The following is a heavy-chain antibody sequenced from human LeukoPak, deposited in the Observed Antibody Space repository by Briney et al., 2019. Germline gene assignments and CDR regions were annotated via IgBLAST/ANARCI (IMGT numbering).Heavy chain of an antibody. J-gene: IGHJ5*02. CDR2: IHDSGST. Sequence: SETLSLTCVVSGDSISSGGYSWSWIRQTPGKGLEWIAYIHDSGSTYNNPSLKSRLSISIDTSKNQFSLKLNSVSAAGTAVYYCARVVAAAGNNWFDPWGQGTLVTVSS. CDR1: GDSISSGGYS. D-gene: IGHD6-13*01. V-gene: IGHV4-30-4*07. CDR3: ARVVAAAGNNWFDP.